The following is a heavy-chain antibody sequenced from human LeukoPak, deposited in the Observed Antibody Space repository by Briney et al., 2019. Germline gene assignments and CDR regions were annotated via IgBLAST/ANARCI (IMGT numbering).Heavy chain of an antibody. D-gene: IGHD1-26*01. J-gene: IGHJ4*02. CDR3: AKRGIVGATNY. CDR1: GFNVSNNY. Sequence: GGSLRLSCAASGFNVSNNYMNWVRQAPGKGLEWVSVIFSSGPTYNADSVKGRFTISRDTSKNALYLQMNSLRAEDTAVYYCAKRGIVGATNYWGQGTLVTVSS. V-gene: IGHV3-53*01. CDR2: IFSSGPT.